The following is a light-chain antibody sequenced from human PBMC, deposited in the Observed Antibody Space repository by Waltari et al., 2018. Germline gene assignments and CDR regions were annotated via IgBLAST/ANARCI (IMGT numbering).Light chain of an antibody. CDR2: GAS. Sequence: ELALTQSPGTLSLSPGERATLSCRPSQSVSSSYLAWYQQTPGQAPRLLIYGASSRATGIPDRFSGSGSGTDFTLTISRLEPEDFAVYYCQQYGSSPTFGQGTRLEIK. CDR1: QSVSSSY. V-gene: IGKV3-20*01. J-gene: IGKJ5*01. CDR3: QQYGSSPT.